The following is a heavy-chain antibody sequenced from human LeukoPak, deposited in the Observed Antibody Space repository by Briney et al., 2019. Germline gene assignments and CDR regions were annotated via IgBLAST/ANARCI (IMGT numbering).Heavy chain of an antibody. D-gene: IGHD3-3*01. CDR2: INPSGGST. V-gene: IGHV1-46*01. CDR3: ARGGYYDFWSGPPGNWFDP. J-gene: IGHJ5*02. CDR1: GYTFTSYY. Sequence: ASVTVSCKASGYTFTSYYMHWVRQAPGQGLEWMGIINPSGGSTSYAQKFQGRVTMTRDTSTSTVYMELSSLRSEDTAVYYCARGGYYDFWSGPPGNWFDPWGQGTLVTVSS.